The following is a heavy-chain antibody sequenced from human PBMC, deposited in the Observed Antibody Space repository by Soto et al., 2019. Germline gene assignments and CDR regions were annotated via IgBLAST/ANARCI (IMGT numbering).Heavy chain of an antibody. Sequence: GSLRLSCAASGFTFSSYTMNWVRQAPGKGLEWVSYISGSSNTIYYADSVKGRFTISRDNAKNSLYLQMNSLRAEDTAVYYCAREVGGYCSTTSCYAFGWFDPWGQGDLVTVSS. CDR3: AREVGGYCSTTSCYAFGWFDP. J-gene: IGHJ5*02. D-gene: IGHD2-2*01. CDR1: GFTFSSYT. CDR2: ISGSSNTI. V-gene: IGHV3-48*01.